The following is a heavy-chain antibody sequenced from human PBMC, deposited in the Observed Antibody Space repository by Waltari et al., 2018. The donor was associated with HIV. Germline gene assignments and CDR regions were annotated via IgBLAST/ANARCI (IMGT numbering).Heavy chain of an antibody. CDR1: GYSFNDFY. CDR3: ARGGWIQLWLFG. D-gene: IGHD5-18*01. J-gene: IGHJ2*01. Sequence: QVHLEQSAAEVKKPGSSVKVSCKASGYSFNDFYIHWVRQTPGQGPEWMGNINPRTGDTNYALKFQDRVTLTTETSISTAYLQLRRLQIDDTATYFCARGGWIQLWLFGWGRGTRVTVSS. CDR2: INPRTGDT. V-gene: IGHV1-2*02.